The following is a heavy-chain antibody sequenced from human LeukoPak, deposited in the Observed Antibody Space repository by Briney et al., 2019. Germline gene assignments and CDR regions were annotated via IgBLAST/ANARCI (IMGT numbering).Heavy chain of an antibody. Sequence: GESLKISWKVSGYSFIYYWIVWVRQMPGKGLEWMGVIYPGDSDTRYSPSFQGQVTISADKSINTAYLQWSSLRASDTGMYFCARRAKDEYADFWGQGTLLTVSS. CDR2: IYPGDSDT. J-gene: IGHJ4*02. CDR3: ARRAKDEYADF. D-gene: IGHD2-2*01. CDR1: GYSFIYYW. V-gene: IGHV5-51*03.